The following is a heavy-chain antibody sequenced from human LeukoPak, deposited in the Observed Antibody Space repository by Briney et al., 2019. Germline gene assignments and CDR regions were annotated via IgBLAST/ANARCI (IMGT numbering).Heavy chain of an antibody. V-gene: IGHV4-59*01. D-gene: IGHD3-22*01. CDR1: GGSISSDY. Sequence: SETLSLTCTVSGGSISSDYWSWIRQPPGKGLERIGYIYYRGSTNYNPSLKSRVTISVDTSKNQFSLKLSSVTAADTAVYYCARLSGYSSGHYYSDYWGQGTLVTVSS. CDR3: ARLSGYSSGHYYSDY. CDR2: IYYRGST. J-gene: IGHJ4*02.